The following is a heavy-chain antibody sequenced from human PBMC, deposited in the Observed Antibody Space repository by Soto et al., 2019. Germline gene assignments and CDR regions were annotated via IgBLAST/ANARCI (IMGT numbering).Heavy chain of an antibody. D-gene: IGHD1-26*01. CDR3: ARGSSGSPFPFDI. J-gene: IGHJ3*02. Sequence: GGSLRLSCAASGFTFSSYSMNWVRQAPGKGLEWVSYITSSSSPIYYADSVKGRFTISRDNAKNSLYLQMNSLRDEDTAVYYCARGSSGSPFPFDIWGQGTMVTVSS. CDR2: ITSSSSPI. CDR1: GFTFSSYS. V-gene: IGHV3-48*02.